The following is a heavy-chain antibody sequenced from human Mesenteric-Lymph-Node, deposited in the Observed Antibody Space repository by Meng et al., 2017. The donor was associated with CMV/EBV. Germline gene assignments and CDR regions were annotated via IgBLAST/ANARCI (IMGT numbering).Heavy chain of an antibody. V-gene: IGHV3-7*04. CDR3: TRGPNSIFCANNVCSDDAFDA. J-gene: IGHJ3*01. Sequence: GESLKISCAASGFSFSNYAIHWVRQAPGKGLEWVANIHQIGTDKYYVDSVEGRFAISRDNARNSLYLQMNGLRVEDTGLYYCTRGPNSIFCANNVCSDDAFDAWGQGTMVTVSS. D-gene: IGHD3-9*01. CDR2: IHQIGTDK. CDR1: GFSFSNYA.